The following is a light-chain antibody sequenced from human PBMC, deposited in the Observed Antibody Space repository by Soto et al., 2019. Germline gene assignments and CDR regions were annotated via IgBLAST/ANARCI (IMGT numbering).Light chain of an antibody. Sequence: QSALTQPASVSGSRGQSITISCTRTSSDVGGYDYVSWYQQYAGKAPKLTIYNVRNRPSGVSNRFSGSKSGNTASLTISGLQPEDEADYFCSSYTNSGTVLFGGGTKLTVL. CDR3: SSYTNSGTVL. CDR1: SSDVGGYDY. CDR2: NVR. J-gene: IGLJ2*01. V-gene: IGLV2-14*01.